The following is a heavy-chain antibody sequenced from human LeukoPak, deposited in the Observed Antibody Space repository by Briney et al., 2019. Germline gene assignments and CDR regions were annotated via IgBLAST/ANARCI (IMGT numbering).Heavy chain of an antibody. J-gene: IGHJ3*02. Sequence: GGSLRLSCAASGFTFSSYWMHWVRQAPGKGLVWVSRINSDGSSTSYADSVKGRFTISRDNAKNTLYLQMNSLRAEDTAVYYCAGDDRESSGWYAVTDAFDIWGQGTMVTVSS. D-gene: IGHD6-19*01. V-gene: IGHV3-74*01. CDR1: GFTFSSYW. CDR3: AGDDRESSGWYAVTDAFDI. CDR2: INSDGSST.